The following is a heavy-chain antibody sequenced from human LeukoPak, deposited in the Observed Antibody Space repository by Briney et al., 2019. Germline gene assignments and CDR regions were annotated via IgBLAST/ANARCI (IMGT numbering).Heavy chain of an antibody. CDR3: ARLTKGYCSGGSCYSAYYYYYMDV. CDR1: GYTFTGYY. J-gene: IGHJ6*03. Sequence: ASVKVSCKASGYTFTGYYMHWVRQAPGQGLEWMGWINPNSGGTNYAQKFQGRVTMTRDTSISTAYMELSRLRSDDTAVYYCARLTKGYCSGGSCYSAYYYYYMDVWGKGTTVTISS. CDR2: INPNSGGT. V-gene: IGHV1-2*02. D-gene: IGHD2-15*01.